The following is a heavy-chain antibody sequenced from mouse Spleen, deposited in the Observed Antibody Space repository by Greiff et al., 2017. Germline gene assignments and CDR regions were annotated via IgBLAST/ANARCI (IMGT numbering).Heavy chain of an antibody. CDR3: ASLGITTGYAMDY. D-gene: IGHD2-4*01. CDR1: GYSFTGYY. V-gene: IGHV1-42*01. Sequence: VQLKQSGPELVKPGASVKISCKASGYSFTGYYMNWVKQSPEKSLEWIGEINPSTGGTTYNQKFKAKATLTVDKSSSTAYMQLKSLTSEDSAVYYCASLGITTGYAMDYWGQGTSVTVSS. CDR2: INPSTGGT. J-gene: IGHJ4*01.